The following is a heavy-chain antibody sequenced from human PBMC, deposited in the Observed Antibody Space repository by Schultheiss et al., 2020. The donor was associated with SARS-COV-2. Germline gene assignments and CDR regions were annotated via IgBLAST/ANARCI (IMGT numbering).Heavy chain of an antibody. Sequence: SVKVSCKASGGTFSSFAISWVRQAPGQGLEWMGGIIPIFGTANYAQEFQGRVTITADESTSTAYMELRILRSEDTAVYYCAGDGDFTFGGVRSWFDPWGQGTLVTVSS. D-gene: IGHD3-16*01. CDR3: AGDGDFTFGGVRSWFDP. CDR1: GGTFSSFA. V-gene: IGHV1-69*13. J-gene: IGHJ5*02. CDR2: IIPIFGTA.